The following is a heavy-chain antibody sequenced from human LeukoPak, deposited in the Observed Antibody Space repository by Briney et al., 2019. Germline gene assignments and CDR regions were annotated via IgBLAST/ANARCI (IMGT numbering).Heavy chain of an antibody. Sequence: PSETLSLTCTVSGYSISSGYYWGWIRQPPGKGLEWIGSIYHSGSTYYNPSLKSRVTISVDTSKNQFSLKLSSVTAADTAVYYCARDRSDGSGSYYPYYFDYWGQGTLVTVSS. D-gene: IGHD3-10*01. CDR3: ARDRSDGSGSYYPYYFDY. CDR2: IYHSGST. J-gene: IGHJ4*02. V-gene: IGHV4-38-2*02. CDR1: GYSISSGYY.